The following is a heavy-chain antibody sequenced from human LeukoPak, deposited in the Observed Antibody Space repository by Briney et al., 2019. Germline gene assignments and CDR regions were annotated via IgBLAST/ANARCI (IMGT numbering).Heavy chain of an antibody. D-gene: IGHD3-22*01. V-gene: IGHV3-23*01. CDR2: ISGSPGST. J-gene: IGHJ4*02. CDR3: VRDWGYDSSGYWQKYFDT. CDR1: GFTFSSYA. Sequence: PGGSLRLSCAASGFTFSSYAMSWVRQAPGKGLEWVSAISGSPGSTYYADSVKGRFTISRDNAKNTVYLQMNSLRAEDTAVYYCVRDWGYDSSGYWQKYFDTWGQGTLVTVSS.